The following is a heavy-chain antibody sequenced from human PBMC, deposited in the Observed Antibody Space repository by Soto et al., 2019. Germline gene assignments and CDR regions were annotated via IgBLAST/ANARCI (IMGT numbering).Heavy chain of an antibody. J-gene: IGHJ6*02. CDR1: VGSFSGYY. CDR3: ARGPRGRTVTSYYYYYGMDV. Sequence: PSESLSLTGAVYVGSFSGYYWSWIRQPPGKGLEWIGEINHSGSTNYNPSLKSRVTISVDTSKNQFSLKLSSVTAADTAVYYCARGPRGRTVTSYYYYYGMDVWGQGTTVTVSS. D-gene: IGHD4-17*01. CDR2: INHSGST. V-gene: IGHV4-34*01.